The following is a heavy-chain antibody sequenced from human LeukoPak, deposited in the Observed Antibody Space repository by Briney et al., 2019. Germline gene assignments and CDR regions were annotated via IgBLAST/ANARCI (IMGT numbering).Heavy chain of an antibody. V-gene: IGHV3-23*01. Sequence: PGGSLRLSCAASGFTFSSYAMGWFRQAPGKGLEWVSAITASGGNTYYADSVKSQFPISRDNSKNTLYLQVNRLRAEDTAVYYCAKGNGYSYGRYYFDYWGQGTLVTVSS. J-gene: IGHJ4*02. CDR1: GFTFSSYA. CDR2: ITASGGNT. D-gene: IGHD5-18*01. CDR3: AKGNGYSYGRYYFDY.